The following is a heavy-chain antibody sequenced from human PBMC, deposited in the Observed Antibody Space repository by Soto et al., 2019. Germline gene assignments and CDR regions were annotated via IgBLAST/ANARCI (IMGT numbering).Heavy chain of an antibody. CDR2: IDWDDDK. CDR3: ARTPPRPRSGCQPYYFEC. V-gene: IGHV2-70*01. J-gene: IGHJ4*01. D-gene: IGHD6-19*01. CDR1: GFSLSNNGMC. Sequence: SGPTLVNPTQTLTLTCTFSGFSLSNNGMCVSWIRQPPGKALEWLAVIDWDDDKYYITSLKTRLSISKDTSKNQVVLTMTNMDPVDTATYYCARTPPRPRSGCQPYYFECWGHGTLFTVSS.